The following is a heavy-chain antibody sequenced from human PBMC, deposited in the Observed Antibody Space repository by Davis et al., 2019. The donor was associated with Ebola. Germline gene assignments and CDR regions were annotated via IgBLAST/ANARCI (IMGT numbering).Heavy chain of an antibody. V-gene: IGHV1-69*05. CDR1: GGTFSSYT. CDR3: ARVRYSSGWMRPSYGMDV. Sequence: AASVKVSCKASGGTFSSYTISWVRQAPGQGLEWMGGIIPIFGTPNYAQRFQGRVTMTTDTSTSTAYMELRSLRSDDTAVYYCARVRYSSGWMRPSYGMDVWGKGTTVTVSS. J-gene: IGHJ6*04. D-gene: IGHD6-19*01. CDR2: IIPIFGTP.